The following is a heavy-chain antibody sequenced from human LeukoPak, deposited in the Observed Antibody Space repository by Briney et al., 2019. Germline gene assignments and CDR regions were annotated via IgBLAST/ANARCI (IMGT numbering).Heavy chain of an antibody. CDR3: ARATVGYCSSTSCPEYFLH. CDR2: ISAYNGNT. V-gene: IGHV1-18*04. J-gene: IGHJ1*01. CDR1: GYTFTSYG. Sequence: ASVKVSCKASGYTFTSYGISWVRQAPGQGLEWMGWISAYNGNTNYAQKLQGRVTMTTDTSTSTAYMELRSLRSDDTAVYYCARATVGYCSSTSCPEYFLHWGQGTLVTVSS. D-gene: IGHD2-2*01.